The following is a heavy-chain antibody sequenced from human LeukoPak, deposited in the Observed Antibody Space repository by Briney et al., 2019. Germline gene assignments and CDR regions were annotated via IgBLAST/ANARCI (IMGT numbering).Heavy chain of an antibody. V-gene: IGHV3-30*02. Sequence: GGSLRLSCAASGFTFSSYGMHWVRQAPGKGLEWVAFIQYDGSNKYYADSVKGRFTISRDNSKNTLYLQMNSLRAEDTAVYYCARASAIRRAPDYWGQGTLVTVSS. CDR1: GFTFSSYG. D-gene: IGHD5/OR15-5a*01. CDR3: ARASAIRRAPDY. CDR2: IQYDGSNK. J-gene: IGHJ4*02.